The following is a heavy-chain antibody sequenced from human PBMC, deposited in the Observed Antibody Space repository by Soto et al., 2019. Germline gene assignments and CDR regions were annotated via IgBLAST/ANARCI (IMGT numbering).Heavy chain of an antibody. V-gene: IGHV4-30-4*01. CDR1: GGSISSGDYY. CDR2: IYYSGST. Sequence: PSETLSLTCTVSGGSISSGDYYWSWIRQPPGKGLEWIGYIYYSGSTYYNPSLKSRVTISVDTSKNQFSLKLSSVTAADTAVYYCARGYSSGWYDGGLLLEAVDYWGQGTLVTVSS. J-gene: IGHJ4*02. CDR3: ARGYSSGWYDGGLLLEAVDY. D-gene: IGHD6-19*01.